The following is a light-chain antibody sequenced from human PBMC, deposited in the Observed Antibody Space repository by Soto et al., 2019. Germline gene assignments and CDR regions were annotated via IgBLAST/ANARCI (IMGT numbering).Light chain of an antibody. CDR2: DAS. CDR3: QQRSNLPLT. V-gene: IGKV3-11*01. CDR1: QNVSSH. Sequence: EIVLTQSPATLSLSPGERATLSCRASQNVSSHLAWYQQKPGQAPRLLIYDASNRATGIPARFSGSGSGTDFTLSISSLEPEDFAVYYCQQRSNLPLTFGGGTKVEIK. J-gene: IGKJ4*01.